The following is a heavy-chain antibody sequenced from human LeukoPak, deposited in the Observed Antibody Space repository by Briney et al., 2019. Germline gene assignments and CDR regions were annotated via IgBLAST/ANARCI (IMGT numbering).Heavy chain of an antibody. CDR3: ARAVDTAPHGY. CDR2: IKSKTDGGTT. CDR1: GFTFSNAW. J-gene: IGHJ4*02. D-gene: IGHD5-18*01. V-gene: IGHV3-15*01. Sequence: PGGSLRLSCAASGFTFSNAWMSWVRQAPGKGLEWVGRIKSKTDGGTTDYAAPVKGRFTISRDDSKNTLYLQMNSLRAEDTAVYYCARAVDTAPHGYWGQGTLVTVSS.